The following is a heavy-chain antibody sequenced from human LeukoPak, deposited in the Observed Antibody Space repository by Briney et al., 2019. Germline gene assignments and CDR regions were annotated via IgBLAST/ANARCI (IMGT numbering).Heavy chain of an antibody. CDR3: ASHYTYVLRYFDWSLGGFDY. Sequence: QPGGSLRLSCAASGFTFSSYGMHWVRQAPGKGLEWVAFIRYDGSNKYYADSVKGRFTISRDNSKNTLYLQMNSLRAEDTAVYYCASHYTYVLRYFDWSLGGFDYWGQGTLVTVSS. CDR2: IRYDGSNK. J-gene: IGHJ4*02. CDR1: GFTFSSYG. V-gene: IGHV3-30*02. D-gene: IGHD3-9*01.